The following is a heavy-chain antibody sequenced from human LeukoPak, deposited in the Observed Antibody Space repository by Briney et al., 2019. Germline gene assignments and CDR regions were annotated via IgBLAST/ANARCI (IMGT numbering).Heavy chain of an antibody. J-gene: IGHJ5*02. Sequence: GGSLRLSCAASGFTFSSYWMHWVRQAPGKGLVWVSRINSDGSSTSYADSVKGRFTISRDNAKNTLYLQMNSLRAEDTAVYYCAREVRYGQRAYNWFDPWGQGTLVTVSS. CDR1: GFTFSSYW. V-gene: IGHV3-74*01. CDR3: AREVRYGQRAYNWFDP. D-gene: IGHD3-10*01. CDR2: INSDGSST.